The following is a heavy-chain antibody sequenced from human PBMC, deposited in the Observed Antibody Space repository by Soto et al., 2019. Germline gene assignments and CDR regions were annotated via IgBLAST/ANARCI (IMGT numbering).Heavy chain of an antibody. CDR2: ISSSSSYV. CDR1: GFTFSSYS. J-gene: IGHJ6*02. V-gene: IGHV3-21*01. D-gene: IGHD3-10*01. CDR3: ARDGNLWFGELLAAYYYYGMDV. Sequence: GGSLRLSCAASGFTFSSYSMNWVRQAPGKGLEWVSSISSSSSYVYYADSVKGRFTISRDNAKNSLYLQMNSLRAEDTAVYYCARDGNLWFGELLAAYYYYGMDVWGQGTTVTVS.